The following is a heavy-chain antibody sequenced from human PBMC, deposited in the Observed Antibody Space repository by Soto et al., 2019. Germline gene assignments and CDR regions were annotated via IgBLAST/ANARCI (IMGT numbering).Heavy chain of an antibody. CDR1: GYSFTNYL. D-gene: IGHD3-16*01. Sequence: GESLKISCEGSGYSFTNYLIAWVRQTPGKGLELMGFIYPGDSDTTYSPSFQGQVTISADKSISTASLQWSRLQASDSAMYYCARGYDFVWGTARPPPPSSFDYWGKGTLVTVSS. V-gene: IGHV5-51*01. CDR3: ARGYDFVWGTARPPPPSSFDY. J-gene: IGHJ4*02. CDR2: IYPGDSDT.